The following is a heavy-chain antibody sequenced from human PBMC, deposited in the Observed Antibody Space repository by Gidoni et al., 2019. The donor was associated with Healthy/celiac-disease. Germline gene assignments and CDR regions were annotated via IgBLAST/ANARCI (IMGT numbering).Heavy chain of an antibody. D-gene: IGHD6-19*01. CDR3: ARGRVAGTLPNCFDY. Sequence: QVQLQQWGAGLLKPSETLSLTCAVYGWSFSGYYWSWIRQPPGQGLEWIGEINHSGSTNYNPSLKSRVTISVDTSKNQFSLKLSSVTAADTAVYYCARGRVAGTLPNCFDYWGQGTLVTVSS. CDR1: GWSFSGYY. J-gene: IGHJ4*02. CDR2: INHSGST. V-gene: IGHV4-34*01.